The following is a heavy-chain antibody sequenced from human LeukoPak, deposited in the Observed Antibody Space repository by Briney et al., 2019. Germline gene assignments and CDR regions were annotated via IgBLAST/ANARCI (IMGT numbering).Heavy chain of an antibody. J-gene: IGHJ4*02. D-gene: IGHD3-22*01. V-gene: IGHV4-39*07. CDR1: GGSTRSSYYY. CDR2: INHSGST. CDR3: ATLGEYYDSSGYYYN. Sequence: SETLSLTCTVSGGSTRSSYYYWGWIRQPPGKGLEWIGEINHSGSTYYNPSLKSRVTISVDTSKNQFSLKLTSVTAADTAVYYCATLGEYYDSSGYYYNWGQGTLVTVSS.